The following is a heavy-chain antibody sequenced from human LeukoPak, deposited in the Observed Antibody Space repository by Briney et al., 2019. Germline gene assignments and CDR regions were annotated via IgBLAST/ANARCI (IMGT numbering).Heavy chain of an antibody. Sequence: GGSLRLSCAASGFTFSSYAMHWVRQAPGKGLEWVANIKQDGSEKYYVDSVKGRFTISRDNAKNSLYLQMNSLRAEDTAVYYCARGHIAAAGTDYWGQGTLVTVSS. CDR2: IKQDGSEK. CDR1: GFTFSSYA. CDR3: ARGHIAAAGTDY. V-gene: IGHV3-7*01. D-gene: IGHD6-13*01. J-gene: IGHJ4*02.